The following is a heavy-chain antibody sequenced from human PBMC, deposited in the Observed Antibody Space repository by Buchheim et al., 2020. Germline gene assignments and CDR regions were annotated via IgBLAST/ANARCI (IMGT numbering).Heavy chain of an antibody. J-gene: IGHJ1*01. V-gene: IGHV3-33*01. CDR3: ARVGLGYSSSGRDVAEYFQH. Sequence: QVQLVESGGGVVQPGRSLRLSCAASGFTFSSYGMHWVRQAPGKGLEWVAVIWYDGSNKYYADSVKGRFTISRDNSKNTLYLQMNSLRAEDTAVYYCARVGLGYSSSGRDVAEYFQHWGQGTL. D-gene: IGHD6-6*01. CDR1: GFTFSSYG. CDR2: IWYDGSNK.